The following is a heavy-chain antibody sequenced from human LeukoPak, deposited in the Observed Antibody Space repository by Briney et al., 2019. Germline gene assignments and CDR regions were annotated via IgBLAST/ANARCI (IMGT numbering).Heavy chain of an antibody. J-gene: IGHJ6*02. V-gene: IGHV4-34*01. CDR3: ARAILTGYYRYYYYGMDV. CDR1: GGSFSGYY. D-gene: IGHD3-9*01. CDR2: INHSGST. Sequence: SETLSLTCAVYGGSFSGYYWSWIRQPPGKGLEWIGEINHSGSTNYNPSLKSRVTISVDTSKNQFSLKLSSVTAADTAVYYCARAILTGYYRYYYYGMDVWGQGTTVTVSS.